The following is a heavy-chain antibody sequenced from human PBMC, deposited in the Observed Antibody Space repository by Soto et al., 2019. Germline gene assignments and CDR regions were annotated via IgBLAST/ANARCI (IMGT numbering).Heavy chain of an antibody. D-gene: IGHD1-7*01. CDR3: AKGNSWSPALVLDI. CDR2: ISGSGGST. V-gene: IGHV3-23*01. CDR1: GFTFSSYA. J-gene: IGHJ3*02. Sequence: GGSLRLSCAASGFTFSSYAMNWVRQAPGKGLEWVSAISGSGGSTYYADSVKGRFTISRDSSKNTLYLQMNSLRAEDTAVYYCAKGNSWSPALVLDIRGQGTMVTVSS.